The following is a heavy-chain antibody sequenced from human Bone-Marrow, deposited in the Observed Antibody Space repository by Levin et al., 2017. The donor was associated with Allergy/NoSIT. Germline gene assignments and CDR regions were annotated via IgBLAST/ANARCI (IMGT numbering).Heavy chain of an antibody. D-gene: IGHD6-25*01. CDR1: GFILTTYY. CDR2: IDPNTGGT. Sequence: GASVKVSCQASGFILTTYYLHWVRQAPGQGLEWMGRIDPNTGGTNYAQKFQGRVTMTRDTSIGTAYMELSSLRSDDSAVYFCARGSGERSPYPMDVWGPGSTVTVSS. CDR3: ARGSGERSPYPMDV. V-gene: IGHV1-2*06. J-gene: IGHJ6*02.